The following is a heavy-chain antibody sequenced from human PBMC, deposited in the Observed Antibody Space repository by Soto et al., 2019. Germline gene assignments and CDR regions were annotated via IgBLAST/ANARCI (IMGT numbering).Heavy chain of an antibody. CDR3: ARGFNYFDFSGYYYDY. Sequence: SETLSLTCAVFGESFSGYYLTWIRQPPGKGLEWIGEINHSDIANYNPSLKSRVSMSVDTAKNQFPLKLISVTAADTVVYYCARGFNYFDFSGYYYDYWGQGTVVTVSS. D-gene: IGHD3-22*01. J-gene: IGHJ4*02. CDR2: INHSDIA. V-gene: IGHV4-34*01. CDR1: GESFSGYY.